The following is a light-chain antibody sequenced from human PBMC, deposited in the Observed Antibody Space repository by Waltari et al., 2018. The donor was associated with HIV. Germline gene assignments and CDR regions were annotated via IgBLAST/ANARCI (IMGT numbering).Light chain of an antibody. V-gene: IGLV1-44*01. Sequence: QSVLTQPPSASGTPGQRVTISGSGSTSNIRTKTVNWYQPLPGTAPKLLIYSDHQRPSGVPGRFSGSKSDTSASLAISGLQSDDEANYYCATWDDSLNGPLFGGGTKLTVL. J-gene: IGLJ2*01. CDR3: ATWDDSLNGPL. CDR1: TSNIRTKT. CDR2: SDH.